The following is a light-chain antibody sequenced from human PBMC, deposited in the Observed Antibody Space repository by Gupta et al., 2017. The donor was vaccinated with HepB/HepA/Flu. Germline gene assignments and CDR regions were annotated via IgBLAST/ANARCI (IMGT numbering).Light chain of an antibody. Sequence: EIVMTQSSDTLSVSPGERATLSCRASQSVSSNLAWYQQKPGQAPRLLNYGASTRATGIPAKFSGSGSGTEFTLTISSLQSEDFAVYYCQQYNNWPTFGQGTKVEIK. CDR1: QSVSSN. V-gene: IGKV3-15*01. CDR3: QQYNNWPT. CDR2: GAS. J-gene: IGKJ1*01.